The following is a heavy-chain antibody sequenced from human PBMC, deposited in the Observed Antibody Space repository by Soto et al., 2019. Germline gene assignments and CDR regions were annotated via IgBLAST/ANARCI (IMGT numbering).Heavy chain of an antibody. J-gene: IGHJ3*02. CDR2: FDPEDGET. CDR1: GYTLTELS. D-gene: IGHD5-12*01. CDR3: ATDKRVVATIGGPPDAFDI. Sequence: GASVKVSCKVSGYTLTELSMHWVRQAPGKGLEWMGGFDPEDGETIYAQKFQGRVTMTEDTSTDTAYMELSSLRSEDTAVYYCATDKRVVATIGGPPDAFDIWGQGTRVTVSS. V-gene: IGHV1-24*01.